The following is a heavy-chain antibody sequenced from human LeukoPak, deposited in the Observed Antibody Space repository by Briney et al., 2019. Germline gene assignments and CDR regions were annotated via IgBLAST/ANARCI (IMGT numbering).Heavy chain of an antibody. CDR2: MNPNSGNT. D-gene: IGHD3-9*01. V-gene: IGHV1-8*01. J-gene: IGHJ4*02. CDR1: GYTFTSYD. Sequence: ASVKVSCKASGYTFTSYDINWVRQATGQGLEWMGWMNPNSGNTGYAQKYQGRVTMTRDTSISTAYMELRRLRSDDTAVYYCARGLPNTGYYDMLTGYLDYWGQGTLGTVSS. CDR3: ARGLPNTGYYDMLTGYLDY.